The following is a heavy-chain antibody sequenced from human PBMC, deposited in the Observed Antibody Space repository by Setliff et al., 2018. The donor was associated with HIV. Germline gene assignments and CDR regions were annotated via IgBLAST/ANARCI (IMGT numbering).Heavy chain of an antibody. J-gene: IGHJ4*02. V-gene: IGHV4-4*07. CDR1: GASMSSYY. Sequence: SETLSLTCTVSGASMSSYYWSWIRQPAGKGLEWIGHIYTSGSTNYNPSFKGRVAMSVDRSKNQFSLKLSSVTAADTAVYHCARHVGYSSSSLDYWGQGTLVTVS. CDR3: ARHVGYSSSSLDY. CDR2: IYTSGST. D-gene: IGHD6-6*01.